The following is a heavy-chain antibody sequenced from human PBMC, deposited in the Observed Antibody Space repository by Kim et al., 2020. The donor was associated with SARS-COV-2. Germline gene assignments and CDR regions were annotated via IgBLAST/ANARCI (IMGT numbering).Heavy chain of an antibody. CDR2: INPNSGGT. D-gene: IGHD6-13*01. J-gene: IGHJ6*02. V-gene: IGHV1-2*04. CDR3: ARDSGSGSSWYTGDYYYYGMDV. CDR1: GYTFTGYY. Sequence: ASVKVSCKASGYTFTGYYMHWVRQAPGQGLEWMGWINPNSGGTNYAQKFQGWVTMTRDTSISTAYMELSRLRSDDTAVYYCARDSGSGSSWYTGDYYYYGMDVWGQGTTVTVSS.